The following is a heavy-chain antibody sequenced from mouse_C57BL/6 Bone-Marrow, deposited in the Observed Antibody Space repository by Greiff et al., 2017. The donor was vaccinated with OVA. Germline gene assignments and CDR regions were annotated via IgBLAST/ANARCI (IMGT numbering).Heavy chain of an antibody. V-gene: IGHV2-2*01. D-gene: IGHD1-3*01. J-gene: IGHJ3*01. Sequence: VKLVESGPGLVQPSPCLSISCTASGFSLTSYAVHWVRQSPGKGLEWLGVIWSGGSTDYNAAFISRLSIRKDNTKCQVFFKMNSLQADDTAIYYCARNKGGRAWFAYWGQGTLVTVSA. CDR3: ARNKGGRAWFAY. CDR1: GFSLTSYA. CDR2: IWSGGST.